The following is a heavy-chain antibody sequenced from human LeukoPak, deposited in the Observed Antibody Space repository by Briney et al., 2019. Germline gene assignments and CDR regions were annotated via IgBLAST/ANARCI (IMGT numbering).Heavy chain of an antibody. J-gene: IGHJ4*02. CDR1: GFTFSSYA. Sequence: GRSLRLSCAASGFTFSSYAMHWVRQAPGKGLEWVAVISYDGSNKYYADSVKGRFTISRDNSKSTLYLQMNSLRAEDAAVYYCAREKLRYFVETFDYRGQGTLVTVSS. CDR3: AREKLRYFVETFDY. CDR2: ISYDGSNK. V-gene: IGHV3-30*04. D-gene: IGHD3-9*01.